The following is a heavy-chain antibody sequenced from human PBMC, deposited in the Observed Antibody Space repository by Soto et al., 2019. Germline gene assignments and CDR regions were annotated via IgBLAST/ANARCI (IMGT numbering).Heavy chain of an antibody. CDR3: ASDGIQLWLSGRARFDP. CDR2: IYSTGSS. CDR1: GGSISSGNYY. Sequence: PSETLSLTCTVSGGSISSGNYYWSWIRQSPGKGLEWIGYIYSTGSSYYNPSLRSRVSMSVDTSKNQFSLNLSSVTAADTAVYFCASDGIQLWLSGRARFDPCGQGTLVTVSS. J-gene: IGHJ5*02. V-gene: IGHV4-30-4*01. D-gene: IGHD5-18*01.